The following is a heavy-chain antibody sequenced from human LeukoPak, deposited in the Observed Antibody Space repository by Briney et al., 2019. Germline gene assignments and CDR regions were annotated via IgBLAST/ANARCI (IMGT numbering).Heavy chain of an antibody. Sequence: GGSLRLSCAASGLPFSSYWMSWVRQAPGKGLEWVSSISYTGTYIYYADSVKGRFTISRDNAQNSLYLQMNSLRAEDTAIYYCVRDRGTYRPIDYWGQGTLVTVSS. CDR1: GLPFSSYW. J-gene: IGHJ4*02. CDR3: VRDRGTYRPIDY. V-gene: IGHV3-21*04. CDR2: ISYTGTYI. D-gene: IGHD1-26*01.